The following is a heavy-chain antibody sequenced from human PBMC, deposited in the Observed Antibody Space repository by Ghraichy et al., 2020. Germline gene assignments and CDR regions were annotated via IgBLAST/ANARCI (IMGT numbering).Heavy chain of an antibody. D-gene: IGHD2-21*02. CDR1: GFMFSSYW. CDR3: ARIYCGGDCYSGHWYFDL. Sequence: ESLNISCAASGFMFSSYWMGWVRQIPGKGLQWVANIKPDGSEKYYVDSVKGRFTISRDNPNNSLYLHMNSLRAEDTAVYHCARIYCGGDCYSGHWYFDLWGRVTLVTVSS. CDR2: IKPDGSEK. V-gene: IGHV3-7*03. J-gene: IGHJ2*01.